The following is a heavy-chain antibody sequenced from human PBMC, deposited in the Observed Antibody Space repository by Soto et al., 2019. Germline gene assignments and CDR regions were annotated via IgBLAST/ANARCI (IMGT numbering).Heavy chain of an antibody. V-gene: IGHV3-23*01. CDR3: ANRGYSGYDAG. CDR1: GFTFSSYA. CDR2: ISGSGGST. Sequence: GGSLRLSCAASGFTFSSYAMSWVRQAPGKGLEWVSAISGSGGSTYYADSVKGRFTISRDNSKNTLYLQMNSLRAEDTAVYYCANRGYSGYDAGWGQGTLVTVSS. J-gene: IGHJ4*02. D-gene: IGHD5-12*01.